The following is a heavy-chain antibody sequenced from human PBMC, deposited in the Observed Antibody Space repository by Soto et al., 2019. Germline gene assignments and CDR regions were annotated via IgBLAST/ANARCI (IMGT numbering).Heavy chain of an antibody. Sequence: QVHLVQSGAEVKKAGASVKVSCKASGYTFTGYYIHWVRQAPGQGFERVGWINPSTGGTSYAQKFQGRVTVTRDTSISTAYMELTRLRSNDTAVYYCARDLGGLGDPFDNWGQGTRVTVFS. CDR2: INPSTGGT. J-gene: IGHJ4*02. CDR1: GYTFTGYY. V-gene: IGHV1-2*02. D-gene: IGHD3-16*01. CDR3: ARDLGGLGDPFDN.